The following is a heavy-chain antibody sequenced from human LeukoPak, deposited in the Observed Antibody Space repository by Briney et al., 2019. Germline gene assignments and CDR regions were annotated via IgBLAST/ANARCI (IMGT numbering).Heavy chain of an antibody. Sequence: VSGPALVKPPQTLTLTRTFSGFSLSTGGMGVSWIRQPPGKALEWLSRIDWDDDKFYSTSLKTRLTISKDTSKNQVVLTMTNMDPVDTATYYCARSSRGYSYGYPLGFDYWGQGTLVTVSS. CDR1: GFSLSTGGMG. V-gene: IGHV2-70*04. D-gene: IGHD5-18*01. CDR2: IDWDDDK. J-gene: IGHJ4*02. CDR3: ARSSRGYSYGYPLGFDY.